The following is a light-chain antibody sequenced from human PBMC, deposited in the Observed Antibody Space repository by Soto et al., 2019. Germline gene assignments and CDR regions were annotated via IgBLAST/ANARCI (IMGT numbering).Light chain of an antibody. V-gene: IGKV3-20*01. CDR2: RGS. CDR3: QDYGTSAPWT. Sequence: EVVLTQFPGTLSLSPGERATLSCRASQNIRGNELAWYQQKPGQAPRLLIYRGSSRATGIPDRFSGRGSGTDFTLTIPRLEPEDFAVYYCQDYGTSAPWTFGQGTKVEIK. J-gene: IGKJ1*01. CDR1: QNIRGNE.